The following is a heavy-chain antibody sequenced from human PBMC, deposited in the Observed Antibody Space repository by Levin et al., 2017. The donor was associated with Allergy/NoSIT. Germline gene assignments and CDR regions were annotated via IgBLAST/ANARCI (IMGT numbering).Heavy chain of an antibody. CDR3: ATQRAEDCSGGSCYGHDAFDI. CDR2: FDPEDGET. Sequence: ASVKVSCKVSGYTLTELSMHWVRQAPGKGLEWMGGFDPEDGETIYAQKFQGRVTMTEDTSTDTAYMELSSLRSEDTAVYYCATQRAEDCSGGSCYGHDAFDIWGQGTMVTVSS. J-gene: IGHJ3*02. V-gene: IGHV1-24*01. CDR1: GYTLTELS. D-gene: IGHD2-15*01.